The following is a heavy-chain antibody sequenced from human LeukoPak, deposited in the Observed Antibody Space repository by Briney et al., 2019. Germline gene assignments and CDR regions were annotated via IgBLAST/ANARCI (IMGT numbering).Heavy chain of an antibody. J-gene: IGHJ4*02. CDR2: IWYDGSNK. V-gene: IGHV3-33*08. CDR1: GFTFSSYG. D-gene: IGHD1-26*01. Sequence: GRSLRLSCAASGFTFSSYGMHWVRQAPGKGLEWVAVIWYDGSNKYYADSVKGRFTISRDNSKNTLYLQTNSLRAEDTAVYYCARDSSEATYFDYWGQGTLVTVSS. CDR3: ARDSSEATYFDY.